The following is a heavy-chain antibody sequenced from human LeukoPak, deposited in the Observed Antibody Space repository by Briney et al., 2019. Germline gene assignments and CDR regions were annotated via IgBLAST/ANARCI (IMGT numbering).Heavy chain of an antibody. J-gene: IGHJ4*02. CDR1: GYTFTSYG. Sequence: ASVKVSCKVSGYTFTSYGISWVRQATGQGLEWMGWMNPNSGNTGYAQKFQGRVTMTRNTSISTAYMELSSLRSEDTAVYYCARARMRSGRIIDYWGQGTLVTVSS. V-gene: IGHV1-8*02. D-gene: IGHD3-10*01. CDR2: MNPNSGNT. CDR3: ARARMRSGRIIDY.